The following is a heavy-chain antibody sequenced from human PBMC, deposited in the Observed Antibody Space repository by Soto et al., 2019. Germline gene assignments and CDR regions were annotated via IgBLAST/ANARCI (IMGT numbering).Heavy chain of an antibody. CDR1: GGTFSSYA. CDR3: ARLGCSSTSCYSQDYYYYYGMDV. D-gene: IGHD2-2*02. CDR2: IIPIFGTA. J-gene: IGHJ6*02. Sequence: GASVKVSCKASGGTFSSYAISWVRQAPGQGLEWMGGIIPIFGTANYAQKFQGRVTITADESTGTAYMELSSLRSEDTAVYYCARLGCSSTSCYSQDYYYYYGMDVWGQGTTVTVSS. V-gene: IGHV1-69*13.